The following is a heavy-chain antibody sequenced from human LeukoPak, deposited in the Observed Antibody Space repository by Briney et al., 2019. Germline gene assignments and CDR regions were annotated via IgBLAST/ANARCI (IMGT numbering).Heavy chain of an antibody. V-gene: IGHV4-34*01. CDR1: GGSFSGYY. D-gene: IGHD2-2*01. Sequence: SETLSLTCAVYGGSFSGYYWSWIRQPPGKGLEWIGEINHSGSTNYNPSLKSRVTISVDTSKNQFSLKLSSVTAADTAVYYCARGIVVVPAATKEFDYWGQGTLVTVSS. J-gene: IGHJ4*02. CDR3: ARGIVVVPAATKEFDY. CDR2: INHSGST.